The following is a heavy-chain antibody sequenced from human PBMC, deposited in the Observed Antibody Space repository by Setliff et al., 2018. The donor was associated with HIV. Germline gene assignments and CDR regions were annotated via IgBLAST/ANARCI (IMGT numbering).Heavy chain of an antibody. CDR3: ARVATGPESFDI. CDR2: VYSTGST. J-gene: IGHJ3*02. CDR1: GDSINNYY. D-gene: IGHD3-9*01. Sequence: ETLSLTCTVSGDSINNYYWCWIRQPPGKGLEWIGYVYSTGSTNSKSSLKSRVTISVDTSKNQFSLKLSSVTAADTAVYYCARVATGPESFDIWGQGTMVTVSS. V-gene: IGHV4-59*01.